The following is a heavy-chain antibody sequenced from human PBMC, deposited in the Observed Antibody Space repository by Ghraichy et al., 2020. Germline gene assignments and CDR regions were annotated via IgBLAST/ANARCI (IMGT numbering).Heavy chain of an antibody. J-gene: IGHJ3*02. CDR1: GGTISSYY. CDR2: IYYSGST. CDR3: ARRDGQTYYDFWSGHFHAFDI. Sequence: ESLNISCTVSGGTISSYYWSWIRQPPGKGLEWIGYIYYSGSTNYNPSLKSRVTISVDTSKNQFSLQLRSVTAADTAVYYCARRDGQTYYDFWSGHFHAFDIWGQGTMVTVSS. V-gene: IGHV4-59*01. D-gene: IGHD3-3*01.